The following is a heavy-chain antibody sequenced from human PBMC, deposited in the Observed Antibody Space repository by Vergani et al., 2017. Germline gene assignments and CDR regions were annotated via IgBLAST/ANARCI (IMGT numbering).Heavy chain of an antibody. Sequence: QVQLVQSGAEVKKPGASVKVSCKTSGYSFTGYYIHWVRQAPGQGLEWMGYIIPDGGDSNSAQKFRGRVTLTRDTSISTAYMELNSLTSDDTAVYYCARDPGSAWPNYWGQGTLVTVSS. CDR1: GYSFTGYY. J-gene: IGHJ4*02. V-gene: IGHV1-2*02. CDR2: IIPDGGDS. CDR3: ARDPGSAWPNY. D-gene: IGHD6-25*01.